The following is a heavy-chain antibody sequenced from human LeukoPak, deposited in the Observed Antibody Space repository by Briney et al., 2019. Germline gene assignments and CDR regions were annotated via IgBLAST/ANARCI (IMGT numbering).Heavy chain of an antibody. CDR3: ARHTRYYDFWSGFKPPDY. J-gene: IGHJ4*02. D-gene: IGHD3-3*01. CDR2: IYPGDSDT. V-gene: IGHV5-51*01. CDR1: GYSFTSYW. Sequence: GESLKISCKGSGYSFTSYWIGWVRQMPGKGLAWMGIIYPGDSDTRYSPSFQGQVTISADKSISTAYLQWSSLKASDTAMYYCARHTRYYDFWSGFKPPDYWGQGTLVTVSS.